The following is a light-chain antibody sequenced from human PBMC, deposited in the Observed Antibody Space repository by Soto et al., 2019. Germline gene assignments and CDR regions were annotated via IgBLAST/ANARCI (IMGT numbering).Light chain of an antibody. Sequence: ELVLTQSPGTLSLSPGERATLSCRASQSCSSRYLTWHQQKPGQAPRVLLYGASHRATGIPDRFSGSGSGTDFTLTISRLETEDFAAYYCQQYGTSPPYTFGQGTRLEIK. V-gene: IGKV3-20*01. CDR2: GAS. J-gene: IGKJ2*01. CDR1: QSCSSRY. CDR3: QQYGTSPPYT.